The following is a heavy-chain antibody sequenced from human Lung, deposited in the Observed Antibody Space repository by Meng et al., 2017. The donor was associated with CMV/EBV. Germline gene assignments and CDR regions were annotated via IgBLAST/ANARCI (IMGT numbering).Heavy chain of an antibody. D-gene: IGHD3-3*01. Sequence: GESXKISCAASGLTFSSYSMNWVRQAPGKGLEWVSYISMSSSDIYYADSVKGRFTISRDNAKKSLYLQMNSLRAEDTAVYYCARIKYDFWGTNWFDPWGQGTLVTVSS. V-gene: IGHV3-21*01. CDR1: GLTFSSYS. CDR3: ARIKYDFWGTNWFDP. CDR2: ISMSSSDI. J-gene: IGHJ5*02.